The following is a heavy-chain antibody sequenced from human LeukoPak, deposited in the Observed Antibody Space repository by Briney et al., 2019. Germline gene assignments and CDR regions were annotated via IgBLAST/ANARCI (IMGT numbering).Heavy chain of an antibody. V-gene: IGHV3-23*01. CDR1: GLTFSNYA. J-gene: IGHJ4*02. CDR2: VSGSGDTT. Sequence: GGSLRLSCGASGLTFSNYAMSWVRQAPGEGPEWVSGVSGSGDTTYYADSVKGRFTISRDNSKNTLYLQMNSLRAEDTAVYYCAKDGRYSSSWYDYWGQGTLVTVSS. CDR3: AKDGRYSSSWYDY. D-gene: IGHD6-13*01.